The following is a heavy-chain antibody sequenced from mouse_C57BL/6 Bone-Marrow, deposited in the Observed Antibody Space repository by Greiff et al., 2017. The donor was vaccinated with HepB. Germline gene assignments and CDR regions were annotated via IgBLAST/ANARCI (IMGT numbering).Heavy chain of an antibody. J-gene: IGHJ3*01. V-gene: IGHV1-69*01. CDR1: GYTFTSYW. CDR3: ARSGELLRDAY. D-gene: IGHD1-1*01. Sequence: QVQLQQPGAELVMPGASVKLSCKASGYTFTSYWMHWVKQRPGQGLEWIGEIDPSDSYTNYNQKFKGKSTLTVDKSSSTAYMQLSSLTSEDSAVYYCARSGELLRDAYWGQGTLVTVSA. CDR2: IDPSDSYT.